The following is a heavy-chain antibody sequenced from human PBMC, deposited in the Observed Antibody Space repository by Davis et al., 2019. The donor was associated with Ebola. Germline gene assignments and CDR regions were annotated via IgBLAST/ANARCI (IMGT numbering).Heavy chain of an antibody. CDR3: ARAVGFGELLFGWFDP. CDR2: IYYSGST. D-gene: IGHD3-10*01. CDR1: GGSISSAYYF. J-gene: IGHJ5*02. V-gene: IGHV4-31*03. Sequence: MPSETLSLTCTVSGGSISSAYYFWTWIRQHPGKGLEWVGYIYYSGSTYYNPSLKSRVTISVDTSKNHFSLKLNSVTAADTAVYYCARAVGFGELLFGWFDPWSQGTLVTVSS.